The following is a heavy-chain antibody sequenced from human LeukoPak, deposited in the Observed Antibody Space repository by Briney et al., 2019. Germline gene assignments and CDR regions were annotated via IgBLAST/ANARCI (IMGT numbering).Heavy chain of an antibody. V-gene: IGHV3-21*01. CDR1: GFTFSSYN. Sequence: GGSLRLSCAASGFTFSSYNMNWVRQAPGKGLEWISSITSSSSHTYYADSVKGRFTISRDNAKNSLYLQMNSLRAEDTAVYYCARGPMGDPNWFDPWGQGTLVTVSS. CDR3: ARGPMGDPNWFDP. J-gene: IGHJ5*02. CDR2: ITSSSSHT. D-gene: IGHD2-21*02.